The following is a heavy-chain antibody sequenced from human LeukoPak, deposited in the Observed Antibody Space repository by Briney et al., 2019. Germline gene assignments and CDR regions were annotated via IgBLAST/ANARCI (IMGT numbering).Heavy chain of an antibody. CDR2: INPNSGGT. CDR3: ARVHGDYVSWFDP. D-gene: IGHD4-17*01. Sequence: ASVKVSCKASGYTFTGYYMHWVRQAPGQGLEWMGWINPNSGGTNYAQKFQGRVTMTRDTSISTAYMELSRLRADDTAVYYCARVHGDYVSWFDPWGQGTLVTVSS. J-gene: IGHJ5*02. V-gene: IGHV1-2*02. CDR1: GYTFTGYY.